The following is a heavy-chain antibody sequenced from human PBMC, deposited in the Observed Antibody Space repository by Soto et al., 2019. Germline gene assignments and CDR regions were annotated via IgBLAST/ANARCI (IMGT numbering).Heavy chain of an antibody. V-gene: IGHV1-69*06. Sequence: AAVKVSCKASGGTLSSFINYPINWVRQAPGQGLEWMGGIVPNVGTVNYAQKFQGRVTITADKSTGTAYMEVSSLRSEDTALYYCARRDTSGFLRYFDNWGQGTLVTVSS. CDR1: GGTLSSFINYP. D-gene: IGHD3-3*01. J-gene: IGHJ4*02. CDR3: ARRDTSGFLRYFDN. CDR2: IVPNVGTV.